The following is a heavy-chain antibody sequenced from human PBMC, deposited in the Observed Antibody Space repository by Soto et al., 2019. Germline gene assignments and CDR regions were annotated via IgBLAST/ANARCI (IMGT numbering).Heavy chain of an antibody. J-gene: IGHJ4*02. D-gene: IGHD1-1*01. CDR1: GFTFSNYA. CDR3: ARRRGGYNWTSQIFDF. V-gene: IGHV3-23*01. Sequence: GGSLRLSCTTSGFTFSNYAMSWVRQAPGKGLEGVSVITGSGDVSYVTDRFKGRFTVSRDNSKNTLFLEMDSLRVEDTAVYFCARRRGGYNWTSQIFDFWGQGTQVTVSS. CDR2: ITGSGDVS.